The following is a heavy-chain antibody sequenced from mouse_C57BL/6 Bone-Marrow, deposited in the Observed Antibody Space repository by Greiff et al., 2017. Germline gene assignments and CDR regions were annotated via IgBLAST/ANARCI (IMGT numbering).Heavy chain of an antibody. D-gene: IGHD1-1*01. CDR3: LTTVVAH. CDR2: INPSSGYT. Sequence: QVQLQQPGAELVKPGASVKLSCKASGYTFTSYWMHWVKQRPGQGLEWIGYINPSSGYTKYNQKFKDKATLTADKSSSTAYMQLSSLTSEDSAVYYSLTTVVAHWGQGTLVTVSA. CDR1: GYTFTSYW. J-gene: IGHJ3*01. V-gene: IGHV1-7*01.